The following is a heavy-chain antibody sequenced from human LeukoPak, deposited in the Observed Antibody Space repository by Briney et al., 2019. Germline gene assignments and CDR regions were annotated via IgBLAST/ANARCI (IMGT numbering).Heavy chain of an antibody. J-gene: IGHJ5*02. CDR3: ARDQGGATSDP. D-gene: IGHD1-26*01. CDR1: GYTFTGYY. V-gene: IGHV1-2*02. Sequence: EASVKVSCKASGYTFTGYYMHWVRQAPGQGLEWMGWINPNGGDTNYAQKLQGRVTMTTDTSTSTAYMELRTLRSDDTAVYYCARDQGGATSDPWGQGTLVTVSS. CDR2: INPNGGDT.